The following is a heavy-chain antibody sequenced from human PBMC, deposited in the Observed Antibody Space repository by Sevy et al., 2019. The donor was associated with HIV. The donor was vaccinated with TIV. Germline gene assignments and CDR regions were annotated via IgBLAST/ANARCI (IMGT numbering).Heavy chain of an antibody. CDR3: ASPLNYYDSPSAY. V-gene: IGHV3-21*04. CDR2: ISSGSSYI. CDR1: GFTFSYYD. D-gene: IGHD3-22*01. Sequence: GGSLRLSCAASGFTFSYYDMNWVRQAPGKGLEWVSSISSGSSYILDADSVKGRFTISRDNVKNSLYLQMNSLRAEDTAVYYCASPLNYYDSPSAYWGQGTLVTVSS. J-gene: IGHJ4*02.